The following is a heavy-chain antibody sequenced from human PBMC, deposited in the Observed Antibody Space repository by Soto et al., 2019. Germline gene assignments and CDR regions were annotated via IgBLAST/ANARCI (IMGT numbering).Heavy chain of an antibody. CDR1: GFTFSSYA. CDR3: AKNTAVAKYPQIEFDY. J-gene: IGHJ4*02. V-gene: IGHV3-23*01. D-gene: IGHD6-19*01. CDR2: ISGSGGST. Sequence: GGSLRLSCAASGFTFSSYAMSWVRQAPGKGLEWVSAISGSGGSTYYADSVKGRFTISRDNSKNTLYLQMNSLRAEDTAVYYCAKNTAVAKYPQIEFDYWGQGTLVTVSS.